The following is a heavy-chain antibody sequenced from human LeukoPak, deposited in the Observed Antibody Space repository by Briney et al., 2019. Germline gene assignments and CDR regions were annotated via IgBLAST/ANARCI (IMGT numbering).Heavy chain of an antibody. D-gene: IGHD3-3*01. J-gene: IGHJ4*02. Sequence: GGSLRLSCAASGFTFSNYAMNWVRQAPGKGLEGVSEITGNSGTTYYADSVEGRFAISRDNSKNTVYLQMNSLRAEDTAIYYCAKSDFWSGLRRLDRWGQGTLVTVSS. V-gene: IGHV3-23*01. CDR1: GFTFSNYA. CDR2: ITGNSGTT. CDR3: AKSDFWSGLRRLDR.